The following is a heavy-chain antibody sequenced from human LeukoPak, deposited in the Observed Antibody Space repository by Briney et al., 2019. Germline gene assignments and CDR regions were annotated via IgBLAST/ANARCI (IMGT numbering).Heavy chain of an antibody. D-gene: IGHD3-22*01. V-gene: IGHV3-30*18. Sequence: GGSLRLSCAASGFTFSSYGMHWVRQAPGKGLEWVAVISYDVGKKYYADSVKGRFTISRDNSKNTLYLQMNSLRAEDTAVYYRAKDDYYDTSGYRDWGQGTLVTVSS. CDR2: ISYDVGKK. CDR3: AKDDYYDTSGYRD. CDR1: GFTFSSYG. J-gene: IGHJ4*02.